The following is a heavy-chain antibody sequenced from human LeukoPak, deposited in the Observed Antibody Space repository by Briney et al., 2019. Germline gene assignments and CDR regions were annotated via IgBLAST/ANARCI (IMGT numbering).Heavy chain of an antibody. D-gene: IGHD3-10*01. V-gene: IGHV3-64*01. Sequence: GSLRLSCAASGFTFSSYAMHWVRQAPGKGLEYVSAISSNGGSTYYANSVKGRFTISRDNSKNTLYLQMGSLRAEDMAVYYCAREAYYGSGSLNWFDPWGQGTLVTVSS. J-gene: IGHJ5*02. CDR1: GFTFSSYA. CDR3: AREAYYGSGSLNWFDP. CDR2: ISSNGGST.